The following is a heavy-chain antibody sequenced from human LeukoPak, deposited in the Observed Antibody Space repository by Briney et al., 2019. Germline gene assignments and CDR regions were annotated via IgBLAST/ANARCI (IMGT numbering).Heavy chain of an antibody. CDR1: GYTFTSYG. CDR3: ARDSEVHGYYDSSGYYCDAFDI. D-gene: IGHD3-22*01. CDR2: ISAYNGNT. Sequence: GASVKVSCKASGYTFTSYGISWVRQAPGQGLEWMGWISAYNGNTNYAQKLQGRVTMTTDTSTSTAYMELRSLRSDDTAVYYCARDSEVHGYYDSSGYYCDAFDIWGQGTMVTVSS. J-gene: IGHJ3*02. V-gene: IGHV1-18*01.